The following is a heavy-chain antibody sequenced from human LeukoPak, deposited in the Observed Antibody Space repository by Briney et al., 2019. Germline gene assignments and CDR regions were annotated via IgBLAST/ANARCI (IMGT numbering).Heavy chain of an antibody. D-gene: IGHD4-11*01. Sequence: GGSLRLSCAASGFTFSGSAMHWGRQAPGKGVEWVGRIRSKANSYATAYAASVKGRFTISRDDSKNTAYLQMNSLKTEDTAVYYCTLTYSNFAYWGQGTLVTVSS. J-gene: IGHJ4*02. CDR1: GFTFSGSA. V-gene: IGHV3-73*01. CDR2: IRSKANSYAT. CDR3: TLTYSNFAY.